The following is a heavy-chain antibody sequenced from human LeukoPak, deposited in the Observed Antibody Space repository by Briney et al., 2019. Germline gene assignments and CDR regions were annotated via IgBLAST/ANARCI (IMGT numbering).Heavy chain of an antibody. CDR3: ANYVSGTMRDY. V-gene: IGHV4-34*01. Sequence: SETLSLTCAVYGGSFSGYYWSWIRQPPGKGLEWIGSIDYRERTTYNPSLKSRVTISADTSKNQFSLQLSSVTVTDTAVYYCANYVSGTMRDYWGQGTLVTVSS. D-gene: IGHD3-16*01. CDR2: IDYRERT. J-gene: IGHJ4*02. CDR1: GGSFSGYY.